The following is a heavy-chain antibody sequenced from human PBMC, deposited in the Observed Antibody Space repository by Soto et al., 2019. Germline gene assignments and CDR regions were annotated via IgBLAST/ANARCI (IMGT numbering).Heavy chain of an antibody. Sequence: EVQLVESGGGLIQPGGSLRLSCAVSGFTVSNNYMSWVRQAPGKGLEGVSVIYSGGYTAYGDSVKGRFTISRDNSKNTLYLQRNGLGAADPAVFFCGTQRGGGGYWGQGTLVTVSS. CDR2: IYSGGYT. D-gene: IGHD6-25*01. CDR1: GFTVSNNY. CDR3: GTQRGGGGY. J-gene: IGHJ4*02. V-gene: IGHV3-53*01.